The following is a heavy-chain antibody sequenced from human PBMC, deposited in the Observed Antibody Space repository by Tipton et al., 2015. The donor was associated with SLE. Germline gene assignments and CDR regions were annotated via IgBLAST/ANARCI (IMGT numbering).Heavy chain of an antibody. CDR3: ATVRLQRDGWYPWDF. CDR2: IYYDGTA. J-gene: IGHJ4*02. Sequence: GASVRSTSYHWGWIRQPPGKGLEWIGNIYYDGTAYSTPSLESRVSISVEPSKNQVSLRLASVTAADTAVYYCATVRLQRDGWYPWDFWGQAPLVTV. D-gene: IGHD6-19*01. CDR1: GASVRSTSYH. V-gene: IGHV4-39*07.